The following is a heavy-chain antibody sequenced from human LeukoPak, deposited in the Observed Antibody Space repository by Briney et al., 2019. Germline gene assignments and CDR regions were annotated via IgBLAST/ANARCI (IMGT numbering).Heavy chain of an antibody. J-gene: IGHJ4*02. CDR1: GFNVGTYA. D-gene: IGHD6-13*01. CDR3: AKWAQQLPRGYFDY. CDR2: ISGSGGST. V-gene: IGHV3-23*01. Sequence: GGSLRLSCAASGFNVGTYAMSWVRQAPGKGLEWVSAISGSGGSTYYADSVKGRFTISRDNSKNTLYLQMNSLRAEDTAVYYCAKWAQQLPRGYFDYWGQGTLVTVSS.